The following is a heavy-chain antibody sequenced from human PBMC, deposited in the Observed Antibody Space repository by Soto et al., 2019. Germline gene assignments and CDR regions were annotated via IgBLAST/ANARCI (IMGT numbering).Heavy chain of an antibody. Sequence: QVQLQESGPGLVKPSQTLSLTCTVSGGSISSGDYYWSWVRQLPGKGLEWIRYIYYSGSTYYNPSLKSRATVSIDRSENQFSLTLNSMTAADTAFYYCARGPSVTTVYWHFDLWGRGTLVTVSS. J-gene: IGHJ2*01. V-gene: IGHV4-31*03. CDR1: GGSISSGDYY. CDR3: ARGPSVTTVYWHFDL. D-gene: IGHD4-17*01. CDR2: IYYSGST.